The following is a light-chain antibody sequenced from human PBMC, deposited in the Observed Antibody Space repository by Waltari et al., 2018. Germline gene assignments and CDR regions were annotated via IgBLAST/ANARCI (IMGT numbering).Light chain of an antibody. CDR2: EVP. CDR1: SRDVGRYNL. Sequence: QSALTQAASVSGSPGQSIPISCTGTSRDVGRYNLVSWYQQPPGKAPKLIISEVPKRPSGVSNRFSGSKSGNTASLTISGLQAEDEADYFCSSYGSINTWLFGGGTKLTVL. V-gene: IGLV2-23*02. J-gene: IGLJ3*02. CDR3: SSYGSINTWL.